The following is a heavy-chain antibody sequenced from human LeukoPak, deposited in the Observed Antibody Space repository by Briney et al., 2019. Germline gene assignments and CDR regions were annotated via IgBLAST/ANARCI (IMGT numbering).Heavy chain of an antibody. D-gene: IGHD3-22*01. V-gene: IGHV3-23*01. J-gene: IGHJ4*02. CDR2: IDGGGGRT. CDR3: AKDFYDSSGSRYDY. CDR1: GFAFSSYA. Sequence: GGSLRLSCTASGFAFSSYAMSWVRQAPGVGLEWVSAIDGGGGRTWHADSVRGRFTISRDNSKNTLFMQMNSLRGEDTAVYYCAKDFYDSSGSRYDYWGQGTLVTVSS.